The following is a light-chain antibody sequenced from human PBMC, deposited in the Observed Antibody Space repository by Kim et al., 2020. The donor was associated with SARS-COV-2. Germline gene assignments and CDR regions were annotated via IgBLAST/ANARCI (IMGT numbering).Light chain of an antibody. Sequence: DIKMTQSPSILSASIGDRVTITCRASQSVNSGFAWYQQTPGKAPKLLIYKTSNLESGVPSRFSGSGSGTEFTLTISSLQPDDFATYYCQQYHSHSTFGQGTKVDSK. V-gene: IGKV1-5*03. CDR2: KTS. J-gene: IGKJ1*01. CDR3: QQYHSHST. CDR1: QSVNSG.